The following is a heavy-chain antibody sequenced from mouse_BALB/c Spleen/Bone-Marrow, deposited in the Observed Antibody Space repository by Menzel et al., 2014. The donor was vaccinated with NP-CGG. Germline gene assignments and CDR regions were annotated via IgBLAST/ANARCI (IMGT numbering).Heavy chain of an antibody. V-gene: IGHV1S81*02. CDR1: GYTFTSYY. CDR2: TNPSNSGT. J-gene: IGHJ4*01. CDR3: SRGRRDALDY. Sequence: QVQLQQSGAELVKPGASVKLSCKASGYTFTSYYMYWVKQRPGQGLEWFGETNPSNSGTNFNEKFKNKATLTVDKSSSTAYMQLSSLTSEDSAVYYCSRGRRDALDYWGQGTPVTVSS.